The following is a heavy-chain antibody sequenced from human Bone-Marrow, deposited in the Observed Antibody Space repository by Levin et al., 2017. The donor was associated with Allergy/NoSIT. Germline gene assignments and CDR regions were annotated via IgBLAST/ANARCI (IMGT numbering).Heavy chain of an antibody. D-gene: IGHD2-2*01. CDR3: ARVVVVVPAANYYYYMDV. CDR1: GGSISSYY. V-gene: IGHV4-59*01. CDR2: IYYSGST. J-gene: IGHJ6*03. Sequence: SETLSLTCTVSGGSISSYYWSWIRQPPGKGLEWIGYIYYSGSTNYNPSLKSRVTISVDTSKNQFSLKLSSVTAADTAVYYCARVVVVVPAANYYYYMDVWGKGTTVTVSS.